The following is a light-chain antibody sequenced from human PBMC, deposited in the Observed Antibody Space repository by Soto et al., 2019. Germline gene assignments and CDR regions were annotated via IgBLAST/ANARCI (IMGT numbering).Light chain of an antibody. V-gene: IGLV1-51*01. CDR3: GTWDSSLSVGG. CDR2: DNN. Sequence: SVLTQPPSVSAAPGQKVTISCSGSSSNIGNNYVSWYQQLPGTAPKLLIYDNNKRPSGIPDRFSGSKSGTSATLGITGLQTGDEADYHCGTWDSSLSVGGFGGGTKVTVL. J-gene: IGLJ2*01. CDR1: SSNIGNNY.